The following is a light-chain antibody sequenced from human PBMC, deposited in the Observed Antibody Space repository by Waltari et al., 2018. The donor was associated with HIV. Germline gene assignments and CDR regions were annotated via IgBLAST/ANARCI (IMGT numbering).Light chain of an antibody. CDR3: AAWDDRLKGVV. V-gene: IGLV1-44*01. CDR2: NNN. CDR1: SSNIGSSS. J-gene: IGLJ2*01. Sequence: QSVMTQPPSASGTPGQRVTISCSGGSSNIGSSSVNWYQQVPGTAPKLLIYNNNQLPSGAPDLFSGSKSGSSASLAISGLQSEDEADYYCAAWDDRLKGVVFGGGTKLTVL.